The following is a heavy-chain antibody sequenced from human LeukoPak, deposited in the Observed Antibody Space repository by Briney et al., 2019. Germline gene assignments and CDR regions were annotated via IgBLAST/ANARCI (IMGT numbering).Heavy chain of an antibody. D-gene: IGHD4-17*01. CDR2: ISAYNGNT. CDR3: ATVGMTTVTGY. V-gene: IGHV1-18*01. J-gene: IGHJ4*02. Sequence: ASVKVSCKASGYTFTSYDINWVRQAPGQGLEWMGWISAYNGNTNYAQKLQGRVTMTTDTSTSTAYMELRSLRSDDTAVYYCATVGMTTVTGYWGQGTLVTVSS. CDR1: GYTFTSYD.